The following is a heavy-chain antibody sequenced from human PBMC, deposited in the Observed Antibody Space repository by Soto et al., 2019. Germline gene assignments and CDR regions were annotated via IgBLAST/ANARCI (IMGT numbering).Heavy chain of an antibody. V-gene: IGHV4-59*08. J-gene: IGHJ5*02. CDR2: IYYSGST. Sequence: PSGTLSLTCTVSGGCIRSYYWSGIWQPPGKGLEWIGYIYYSGSTNYNPSLKSRVTISVDTSKNQFSLKLSSVTAADTAVYYCARSRYNWNYDLGWLWFGPWGQGTLVTVSS. CDR1: GGCIRSYY. D-gene: IGHD1-7*01. CDR3: ARSRYNWNYDLGWLWFGP.